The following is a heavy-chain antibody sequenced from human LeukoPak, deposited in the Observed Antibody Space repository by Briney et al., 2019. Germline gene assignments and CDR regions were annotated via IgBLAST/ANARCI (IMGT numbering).Heavy chain of an antibody. J-gene: IGHJ2*01. D-gene: IGHD2-15*01. V-gene: IGHV4-30-2*01. CDR3: ARVGYCSGGSCYRDYWYFDL. Sequence: SQTLSLTCAVSGGSISGGGYSWSWIRQPPGKGLEWIGYIYHSGSTYYNPSLKSRVTISVDRSKNQFSLKLSSVTAADTAVYYCARVGYCSGGSCYRDYWYFDLWGRGTLVIVSS. CDR1: GGSISGGGYS. CDR2: IYHSGST.